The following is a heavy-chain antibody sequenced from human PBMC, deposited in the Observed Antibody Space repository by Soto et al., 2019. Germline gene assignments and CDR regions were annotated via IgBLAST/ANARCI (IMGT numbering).Heavy chain of an antibody. D-gene: IGHD1-26*01. J-gene: IGHJ4*02. CDR1: GFTFSSYA. V-gene: IGHV3-23*01. Sequence: EVQLLESGGGLVQPGGSLRLSCAASGFTFSSYAMSWVRQAPGKGLEWVSAISGSGGSTYYADSVKGLFTISRDNSKNTLYLQMNSLRAEDTAVYYCAKGKWELPFFDYWGQGTLVTVSS. CDR3: AKGKWELPFFDY. CDR2: ISGSGGST.